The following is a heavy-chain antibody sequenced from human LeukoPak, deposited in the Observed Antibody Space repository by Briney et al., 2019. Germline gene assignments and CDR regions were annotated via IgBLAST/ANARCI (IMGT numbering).Heavy chain of an antibody. CDR2: IDQSGGTA. CDR1: GFTFSDYY. V-gene: IGHV3-11*01. D-gene: IGHD3-10*01. J-gene: IGHJ4*02. Sequence: PGGSLRLSCAASGFTFSDYYMSWIRQAPGKGLEWVSYIDQSGGTAYSADSLKGRFTVSRGNAKKSLYLQMNSLTAEDTAVYYCARGHYGLDCWGQGTLVTVSS. CDR3: ARGHYGLDC.